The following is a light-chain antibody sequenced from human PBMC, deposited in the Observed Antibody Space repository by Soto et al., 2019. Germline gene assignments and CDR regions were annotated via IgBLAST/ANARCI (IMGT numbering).Light chain of an antibody. J-gene: IGKJ2*01. CDR2: GAS. CDR1: QSVSSSY. CDR3: QQYGGSPNT. Sequence: EIVLTQSPGTLSLSPGERATLSCRASQSVSSSYLAWYQQKPGQAPRLLIYGASSRATGIPDRVSGSGSGTDFTLTISRLEPEDFAVYYCQQYGGSPNTFGQGTKLEIK. V-gene: IGKV3-20*01.